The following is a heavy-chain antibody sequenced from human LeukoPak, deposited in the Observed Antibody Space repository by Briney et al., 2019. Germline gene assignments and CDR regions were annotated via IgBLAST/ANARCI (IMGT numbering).Heavy chain of an antibody. CDR2: ISSSSSYI. D-gene: IGHD4-23*01. CDR1: GFTFSSYS. CDR3: ARVLEVVTPRDYYYYMDV. V-gene: IGHV3-21*01. J-gene: IGHJ6*03. Sequence: GGSLRLSCAASGFTFSSYSMNWVRQAPGKGLEWVSSISSSSSYIYYADSVKGRFTISRDNAKNSLYLQMNSLRAEDTAVYYCARVLEVVTPRDYYYYMDVWGKGTTVTVSS.